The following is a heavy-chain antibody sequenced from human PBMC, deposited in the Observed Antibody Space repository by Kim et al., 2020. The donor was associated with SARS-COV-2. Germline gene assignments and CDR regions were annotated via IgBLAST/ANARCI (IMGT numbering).Heavy chain of an antibody. D-gene: IGHD6-13*01. V-gene: IGHV4-34*01. Sequence: SETLSLTCAVYGGSFSGYYWSWIRQPPGKGLEWIGEINHSGSTNYNPSLKSRVTISVDTSKNQFSLKLSSVTAADTAVYYCARGKRSSSWYGKKYYYYGMDVWGQGTTVTVSS. CDR1: GGSFSGYY. J-gene: IGHJ6*02. CDR2: INHSGST. CDR3: ARGKRSSSWYGKKYYYYGMDV.